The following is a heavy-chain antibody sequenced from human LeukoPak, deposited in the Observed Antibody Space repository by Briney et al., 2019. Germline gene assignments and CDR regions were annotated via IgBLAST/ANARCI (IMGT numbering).Heavy chain of an antibody. D-gene: IGHD2-21*01. CDR3: ATGLWTFGS. CDR2: IKQDGSEK. V-gene: IGHV3-7*03. CDR1: GFTFSSYW. Sequence: PGGSLRLSCAVSGFTFSSYWMSWVRQAPGKGLEWVANIKQDGSEKNYVGFVKGRFTISRDNAKNSLFLQMNSLRAEDTAVYHCATGLWTFGSWGQGTLVTVSS. J-gene: IGHJ4*02.